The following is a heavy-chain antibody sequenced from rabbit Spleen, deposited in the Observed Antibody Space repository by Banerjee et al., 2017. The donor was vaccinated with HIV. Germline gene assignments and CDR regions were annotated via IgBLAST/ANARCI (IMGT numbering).Heavy chain of an antibody. V-gene: IGHV1S45*01. D-gene: IGHD1-1*01. CDR3: ARNYVNAFDP. J-gene: IGHJ2*01. CDR1: GFSFSSGYY. CDR2: IGTGRGVA. Sequence: QEQLVESGGGLVQPEGSLTLTCTASGFSFSSGYYMCWVRQAPGKGLELIACIGTGRGVAYYASWAKGRFTISKTSSTTVTLQMTSLTAADTATYFCARNYVNAFDPWGQGTLVTVS.